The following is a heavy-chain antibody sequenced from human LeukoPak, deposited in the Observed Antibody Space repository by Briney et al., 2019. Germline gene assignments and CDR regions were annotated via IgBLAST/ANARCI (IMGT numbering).Heavy chain of an antibody. J-gene: IGHJ4*02. CDR2: ISAYNGNT. CDR1: GYTFTSYG. D-gene: IGHD3-22*01. CDR3: ARVGYYYDSSGYPDY. Sequence: ASVKVSCKASGYTFTSYGISWVRQAPGQGVEWVGWISAYNGNTNYAQKLQGRVTMTTDTSTSTAYMELRSLRSDDTAVYYCARVGYYYDSSGYPDYWGQGTLVTVSS. V-gene: IGHV1-18*01.